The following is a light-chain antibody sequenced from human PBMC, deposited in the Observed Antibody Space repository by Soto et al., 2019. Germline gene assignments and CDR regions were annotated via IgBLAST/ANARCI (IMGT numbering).Light chain of an antibody. CDR1: QSISSW. J-gene: IGKJ1*01. CDR2: KAS. V-gene: IGKV1-5*03. CDR3: QHYNSYSLT. Sequence: DIQMTQSPSTLSASVGDRVTITCRASQSISSWLAWYQQKPGKAPKLLIYKASSLESGVPSRFSGSGSGTEFTLTISSLQPDDFATYYCQHYNSYSLTFGQGTKVEI.